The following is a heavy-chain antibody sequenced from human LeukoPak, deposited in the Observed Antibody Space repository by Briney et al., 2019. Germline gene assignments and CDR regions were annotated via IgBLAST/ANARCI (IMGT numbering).Heavy chain of an antibody. Sequence: GGSLRLSCAASGFTFDDYAMHWVRQAPGKGLEWVAGINWNSGVLGYADSVKGRFTISRDNARNSLSLQMNGLRAEDMALYYCVKDRTGYYAYSFDLWGQGTLVTVSS. V-gene: IGHV3-9*03. D-gene: IGHD3-9*01. J-gene: IGHJ3*01. CDR2: INWNSGVL. CDR3: VKDRTGYYAYSFDL. CDR1: GFTFDDYA.